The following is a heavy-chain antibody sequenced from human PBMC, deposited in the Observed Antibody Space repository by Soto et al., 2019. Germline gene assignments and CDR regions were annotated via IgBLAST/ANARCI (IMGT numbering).Heavy chain of an antibody. J-gene: IGHJ6*02. CDR1: GFSIRNYG. CDR3: AKDLWDIVVVPSAFPGTVHV. V-gene: IGHV3-30*18. D-gene: IGHD2-15*01. CDR2: ISHDGSNR. Sequence: QVQMVESGGGVVQPGRSLRLSCVASGFSIRNYGMHWVRQAPGKGLEWLTVISHDGSNRNYADSVKGRFTVSRDDSKNTVFLQMNSLRANDTALYYCAKDLWDIVVVPSAFPGTVHVWGQGTTVTVSS.